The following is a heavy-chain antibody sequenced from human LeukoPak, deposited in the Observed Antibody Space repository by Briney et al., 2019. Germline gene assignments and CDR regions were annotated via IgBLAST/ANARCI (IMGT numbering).Heavy chain of an antibody. J-gene: IGHJ4*02. CDR3: AKPNYDFWSGYSCFDY. D-gene: IGHD3-3*01. CDR1: GFTFSSHA. Sequence: PGGSLRLSCAASGFTFSSHAMSWVRQAPGKGLEWVSAISGSGGSTYYADSVKGRFTISRDNSKNTLYLQMNSLRAEDTAVYYCAKPNYDFWSGYSCFDYWGQGTLVTVSS. V-gene: IGHV3-23*01. CDR2: ISGSGGST.